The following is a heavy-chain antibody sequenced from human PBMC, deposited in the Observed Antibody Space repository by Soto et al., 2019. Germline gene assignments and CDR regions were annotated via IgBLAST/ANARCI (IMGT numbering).Heavy chain of an antibody. V-gene: IGHV1-2*02. CDR3: ASHDPGARFDP. CDR2: INPNNGAT. CDR1: RYIFTAYF. D-gene: IGHD1-1*01. J-gene: IGHJ5*02. Sequence: QVQLVQSGAEVKKPGASVKVSCKAPRYIFTAYFMHWVRQAPGQGLEWMGWINPNNGATHYGLSFQGRVTMTRDTSISTAYMELSSLGSDDTAGYYCASHDPGARFDPWGQGTLVIVSS.